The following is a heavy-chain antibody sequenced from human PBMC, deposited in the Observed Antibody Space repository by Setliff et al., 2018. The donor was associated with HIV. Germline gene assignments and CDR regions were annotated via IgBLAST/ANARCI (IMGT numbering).Heavy chain of an antibody. CDR1: GFTFSSYG. V-gene: IGHV3-30*02. D-gene: IGHD2-15*01. Sequence: GGSLRLSCAASGFTFSSYGMHWVRQAPGKGLEWVAFIRYDGINKYYADAVKGQFTISRDNYKNTLYLQMNSLRAEDTAVYYCAKDGVGRGGSRSYYFDYWGQGTLVTVSS. CDR3: AKDGVGRGGSRSYYFDY. CDR2: IRYDGINK. J-gene: IGHJ4*02.